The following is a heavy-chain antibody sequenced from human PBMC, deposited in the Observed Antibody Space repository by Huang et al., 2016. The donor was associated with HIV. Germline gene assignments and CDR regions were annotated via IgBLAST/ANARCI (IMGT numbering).Heavy chain of an antibody. CDR1: GYTLTELS. J-gene: IGHJ3*02. Sequence: QVQLVQSGAEVKTPGASVKVSCKVSGYTLTELSIHWVRQAPGKGIEWMGGYAPENGETNYAKNFQGRVTMTEDTSTDTTDMELNSLRAEDTAVYYCATGFDTYYDIWGQGTMVIASS. CDR3: ATGFDTYYDI. CDR2: YAPENGET. D-gene: IGHD2-21*01. V-gene: IGHV1-24*01.